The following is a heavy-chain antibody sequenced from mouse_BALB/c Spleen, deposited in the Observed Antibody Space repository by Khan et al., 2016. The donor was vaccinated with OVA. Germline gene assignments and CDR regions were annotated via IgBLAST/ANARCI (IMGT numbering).Heavy chain of an antibody. J-gene: IGHJ4*01. V-gene: IGHV2-2*02. CDR1: GFSLTSYG. CDR2: IWSGGST. Sequence: VQLKESGPGLVQPSQSLSITCTVSGFSLTSYGVHWVRQSPGKGLEWLGVIWSGGSTDYNAAFISRLSISKDNSTSQAFFKMNSLLANDTAIYYCARNYYYGRNAMDYWGQGTSVTVSS. D-gene: IGHD1-1*01. CDR3: ARNYYYGRNAMDY.